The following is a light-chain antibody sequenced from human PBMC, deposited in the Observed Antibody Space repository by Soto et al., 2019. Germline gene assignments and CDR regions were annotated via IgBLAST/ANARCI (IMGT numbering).Light chain of an antibody. V-gene: IGKV1-17*01. J-gene: IGKJ4*01. CDR3: LQHNNYPPLT. Sequence: DIQMTQSPSSVSASVGERVTITCRASQDIRNELAWYQHKPGRAPQRLIYFASTLQSGVPSRFSGSASGTEFTLTISSLQPEDFATYYCLQHNNYPPLTFGGGTKVEIK. CDR2: FAS. CDR1: QDIRNE.